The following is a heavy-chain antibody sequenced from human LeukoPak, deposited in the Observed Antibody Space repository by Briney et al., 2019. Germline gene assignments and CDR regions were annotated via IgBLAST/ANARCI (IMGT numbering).Heavy chain of an antibody. CDR2: ISSSSSYI. Sequence: GGSLRLSCVVSGFTFSTYAMSWVRQAPGKGLEWVSSISSSSSYIYYADSVKGRFTISRDNAKNSLYLQMNSLRAEDTAVYYCARDHIAVAGVIDYWGQGTLVTVSS. CDR3: ARDHIAVAGVIDY. V-gene: IGHV3-21*01. J-gene: IGHJ4*02. D-gene: IGHD6-19*01. CDR1: GFTFSTYA.